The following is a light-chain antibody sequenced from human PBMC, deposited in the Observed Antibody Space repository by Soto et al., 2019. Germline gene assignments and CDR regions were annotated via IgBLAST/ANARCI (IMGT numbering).Light chain of an antibody. J-gene: IGLJ3*02. CDR1: SSNIGSNA. CDR2: NDS. V-gene: IGLV1-44*01. CDR3: ASWDVSLEAWV. Sequence: QSVLTQPPSTSGTPGQRVTISCSGSSSNIGSNAVNWYQQLPGTAPKLLIYNDSQRPSGVPDRFSGSRSGTSASLAISGLQSDDEADFYCASWDVSLEAWVFGGGTKLTVL.